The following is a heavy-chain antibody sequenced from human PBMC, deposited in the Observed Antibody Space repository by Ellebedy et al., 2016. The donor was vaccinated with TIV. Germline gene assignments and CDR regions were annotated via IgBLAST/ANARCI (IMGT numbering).Heavy chain of an antibody. J-gene: IGHJ4*01. D-gene: IGHD3-10*01. CDR3: SRANRPITMDRGLITPPDH. V-gene: IGHV1-2*02. CDR2: INPNSGDT. Sequence: AASVKVSCKASGYTLTGSYMHWVRQAPGQGLEWMGWINPNSGDTRYAQKFQGRVTMTGDTSITTAYMDLRRLRSDDTAVYYCSRANRPITMDRGLITPPDHWGHGTLVTVSS. CDR1: GYTLTGSY.